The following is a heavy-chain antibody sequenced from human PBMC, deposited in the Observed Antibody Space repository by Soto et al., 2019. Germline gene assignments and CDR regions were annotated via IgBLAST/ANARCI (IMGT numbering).Heavy chain of an antibody. J-gene: IGHJ4*02. Sequence: SETLSLTCTVSGGSISSSSYYWGWIRQPPGKGLEWIGSIYYSGSTYYNPSLKSRATISVDTSKNQFSLKLSSVTAADTAVYYCASPLGMVIPIDYWGQGTLVTVSS. D-gene: IGHD3-3*01. V-gene: IGHV4-39*01. CDR3: ASPLGMVIPIDY. CDR1: GGSISSSSYY. CDR2: IYYSGST.